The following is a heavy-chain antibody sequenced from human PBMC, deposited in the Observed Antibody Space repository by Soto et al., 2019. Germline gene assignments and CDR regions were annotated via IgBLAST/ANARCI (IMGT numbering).Heavy chain of an antibody. CDR1: GFTFSSYA. D-gene: IGHD1-1*01. CDR3: AHPRGYSVFDAYDI. CDR2: VTADAYST. J-gene: IGHJ3*02. Sequence: GGSLRLSCAASGFTFSSYAMSWVRQAPGKELEWVSAVTADAYSTYYADSVRGRFTISRDNSINTLFMQMNSLRTEDTAMYYCAHPRGYSVFDAYDIWGQGAMVTVSS. V-gene: IGHV3-23*01.